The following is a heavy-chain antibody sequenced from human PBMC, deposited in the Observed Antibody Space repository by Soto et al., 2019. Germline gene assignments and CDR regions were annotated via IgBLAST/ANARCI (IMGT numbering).Heavy chain of an antibody. J-gene: IGHJ4*02. CDR2: ISNTCGGT. CDR1: GFTFNNYA. Sequence: GGSLRLSCAASGFTFNNYAMNWVRQAPGMGLEWVATISNTCGGTYYADSVKGRFTISRDNSKNTLYLQMSSLRVEDTAVYYCAKDRLAGNFDYWGQGTQVTVSS. CDR3: AKDRLAGNFDY. V-gene: IGHV3-23*01.